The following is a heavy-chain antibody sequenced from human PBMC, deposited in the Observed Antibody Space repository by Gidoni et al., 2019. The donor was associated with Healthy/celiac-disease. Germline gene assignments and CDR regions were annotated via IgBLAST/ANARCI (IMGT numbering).Heavy chain of an antibody. CDR3: ARGFSGNSLYYFDY. J-gene: IGHJ4*02. D-gene: IGHD2-15*01. V-gene: IGHV3-21*01. CDR2: ISSSSSYI. CDR1: GFTFSSYS. Sequence: EVQLVESGGGLVKPGGSLRLSCAASGFTFSSYSMNWVRQAPGKGLEWVSSISSSSSYIYYAGSVKGRFTISRDNAKNSLYLQMNSLRAEDTAVYYCARGFSGNSLYYFDYWGQGTLVTVSS.